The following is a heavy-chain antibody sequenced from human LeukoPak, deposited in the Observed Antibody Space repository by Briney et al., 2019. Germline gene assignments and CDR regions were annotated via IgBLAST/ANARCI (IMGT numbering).Heavy chain of an antibody. V-gene: IGHV4-34*01. J-gene: IGHJ5*02. CDR3: ARDQGDCSGGSCYVWFDP. Sequence: MSSETLSLTCAVYGGSFSGYYWSWIRQPPGKGLEWIGEINHSGSTNYNPSLKSRVTISVDTSKNQFSLKLSSVTAADTAVYYCARDQGDCSGGSCYVWFDPWGQGTLVTVSS. CDR1: GGSFSGYY. CDR2: INHSGST. D-gene: IGHD2-15*01.